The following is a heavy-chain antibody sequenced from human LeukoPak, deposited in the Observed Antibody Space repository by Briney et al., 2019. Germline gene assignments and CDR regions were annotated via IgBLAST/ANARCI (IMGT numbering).Heavy chain of an antibody. CDR1: GFSLNSEG. D-gene: IGHD1-26*01. CDR2: ISTTAGNT. J-gene: IGHJ4*02. Sequence: GGSLRLSCAASGFSLNSEGMSWVRQAPEKGLEWVAAISTTAGNTYYIDSVKGRFTISRDNSKNTLYLQMNSLRPEDTAVYHCVKDFVGPNEFWGQGTLVTVSS. CDR3: VKDFVGPNEF. V-gene: IGHV3-23*01.